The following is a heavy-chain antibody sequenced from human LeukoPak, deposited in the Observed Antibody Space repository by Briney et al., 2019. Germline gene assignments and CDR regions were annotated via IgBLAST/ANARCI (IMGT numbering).Heavy chain of an antibody. CDR3: ARGVYIAAAQYAY. CDR2: IYYSGTT. Sequence: PSETLSLTCTVSGGSFSSYYWSWIRQPPGKGLEWIGYIYYSGTTNYNPSLKSRVTISVDTSKNQFSLKLSSVTAADTAVYHCARGVYIAAAQYAYWGQGTLVTVSS. CDR1: GGSFSSYY. D-gene: IGHD6-13*01. V-gene: IGHV4-59*01. J-gene: IGHJ4*02.